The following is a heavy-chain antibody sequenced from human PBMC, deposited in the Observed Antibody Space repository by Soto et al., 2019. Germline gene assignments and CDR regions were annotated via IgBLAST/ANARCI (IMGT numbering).Heavy chain of an antibody. J-gene: IGHJ5*02. CDR3: ARGPPIQYCSGGSCYSRWFDP. V-gene: IGHV4-34*01. CDR1: GGSFSGYY. D-gene: IGHD2-15*01. CDR2: INHSGST. Sequence: SDTLSLTCAVYGGSFSGYYWSWIRQPPGKGLEWIGEINHSGSTNYNPSLKSRVTISVDTSKNQFSLKLSSVTAADTAVYYCARGPPIQYCSGGSCYSRWFDPWGQGTLVTVSS.